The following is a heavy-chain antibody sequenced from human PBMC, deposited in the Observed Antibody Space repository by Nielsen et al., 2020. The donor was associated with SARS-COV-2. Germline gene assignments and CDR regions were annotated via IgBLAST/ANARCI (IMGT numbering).Heavy chain of an antibody. CDR1: GFTFSSYW. V-gene: IGHV3-74*01. Sequence: GESLKISCAASGFTFSSYWMHWVRQAPGKGLVWVSRINSDGSSTSYADSVKGRFTISRDNSKNTLYLQMNSLRAEDTAVYYCAKDYGDYGAFDIWGQGTMVTVSS. J-gene: IGHJ3*02. CDR2: INSDGSST. CDR3: AKDYGDYGAFDI. D-gene: IGHD4-17*01.